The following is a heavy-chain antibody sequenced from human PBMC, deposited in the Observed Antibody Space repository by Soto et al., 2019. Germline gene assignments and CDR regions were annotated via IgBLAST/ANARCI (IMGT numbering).Heavy chain of an antibody. CDR2: INPNSGGP. CDR1: GYTFIGYY. CDR3: ARARIPDAFDI. J-gene: IGHJ3*02. Sequence: QVQLVQSGAEVKKPGASVKVSCKASGYTFIGYYMHWVRQAPGQGLEWMGWINPNSGGPNYAQKFQGRVTMTRDTSISTVYMELSRLRSDDTAVYYCARARIPDAFDIWGQGTMVTVSS. V-gene: IGHV1-2*02.